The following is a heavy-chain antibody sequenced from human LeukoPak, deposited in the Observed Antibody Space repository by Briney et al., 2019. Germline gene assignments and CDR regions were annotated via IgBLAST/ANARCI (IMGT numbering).Heavy chain of an antibody. CDR2: IYYTGST. D-gene: IGHD3-3*01. Sequence: SKTLSLTCTVSGGSISSYYWSWIRQPPGKGLEWIGYIYYTGSTNYNPSLKSRVTISVDTSKNQFSLKLSSVTAADTAVYYCARKFDLYDFGSVWGQGTLVTVSS. CDR3: ARKFDLYDFGSV. V-gene: IGHV4-59*01. J-gene: IGHJ4*02. CDR1: GGSISSYY.